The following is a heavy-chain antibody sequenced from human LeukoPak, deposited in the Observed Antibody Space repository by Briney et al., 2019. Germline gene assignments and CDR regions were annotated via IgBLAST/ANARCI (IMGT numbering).Heavy chain of an antibody. D-gene: IGHD4-11*01. CDR3: ARQTYSIEFDY. J-gene: IGHJ4*02. Sequence: GGSLRLSCAASDFTFSSYWMSWVRQAPGKGLEWVANINQDGNDKYYVDSVKGQFTISRDNAKNSLYLQMNSLRADDTAVYCARQTYSIEFDYWGQGTLVTVSS. V-gene: IGHV3-7*01. CDR1: DFTFSSYW. CDR2: INQDGNDK.